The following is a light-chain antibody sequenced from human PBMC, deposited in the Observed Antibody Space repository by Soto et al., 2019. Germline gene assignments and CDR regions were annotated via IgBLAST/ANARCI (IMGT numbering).Light chain of an antibody. J-gene: IGKJ2*01. CDR2: KAS. V-gene: IGKV1-5*03. CDR1: QSISNW. Sequence: DIQMTQSPSTLSASVGDTVTITCRASQSISNWLAWYQQKPGQAPKLLIHKASTLESGVTSRFSGSGSGTEFTLTISSLQPDAFATFYCQQYDRFPYTFGQGTNLEIK. CDR3: QQYDRFPYT.